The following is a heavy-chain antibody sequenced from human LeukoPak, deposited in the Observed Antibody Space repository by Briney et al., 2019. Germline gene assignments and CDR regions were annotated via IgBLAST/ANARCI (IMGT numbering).Heavy chain of an antibody. CDR1: GFTFDDYG. J-gene: IGHJ4*02. CDR2: INWNGGST. D-gene: IGHD1-26*01. CDR3: ARGMGATDLTLYFDY. Sequence: GGSLRLSCAASGFTFDDYGMSWVRQAPGKGLEWVSGINWNGGSTGYADSVKGRFTVSRDNAKNSLYLQMNSLRAEDTALYHCARGMGATDLTLYFDYWGQGTLVTVSS. V-gene: IGHV3-20*01.